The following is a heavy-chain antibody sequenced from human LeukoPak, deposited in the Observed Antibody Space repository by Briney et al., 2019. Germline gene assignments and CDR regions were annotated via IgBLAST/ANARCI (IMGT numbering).Heavy chain of an antibody. J-gene: IGHJ3*02. CDR1: GFTFFTYA. CDR2: ITGSGSNT. Sequence: GGSLRLSCAASGFTFFTYAMSWVRRAPGKGLEWVSSITGSGSNTYYADSVKGRFTISRDSSKNMLYLQMNSLRAEDRAVYYCVPEGFDIWGQGTMVTVSS. CDR3: VPEGFDI. V-gene: IGHV3-23*01.